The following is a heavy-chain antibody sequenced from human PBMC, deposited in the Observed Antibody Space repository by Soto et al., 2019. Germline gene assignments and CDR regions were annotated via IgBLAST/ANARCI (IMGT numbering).Heavy chain of an antibody. J-gene: IGHJ6*02. CDR3: ARDQGLFVHTGMVIDYYGMDV. D-gene: IGHD5-18*01. CDR2: IIPGFDTT. Sequence: QVHLVQSGAEVRKPGSSVKVSCTTSGGTFTSYAVSWVRQVPGQGLQWMGGIIPGFDTTFYAQKFQGRVTITADESTNSAYKELRGLRSEDTAVYYCARDQGLFVHTGMVIDYYGMDVWGPGTTVTVPS. CDR1: GGTFTSYA. V-gene: IGHV1-69*01.